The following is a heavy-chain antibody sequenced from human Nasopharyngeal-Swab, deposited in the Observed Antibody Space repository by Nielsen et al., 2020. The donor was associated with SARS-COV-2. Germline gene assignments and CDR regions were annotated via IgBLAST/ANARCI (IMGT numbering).Heavy chain of an antibody. V-gene: IGHV3-48*01. J-gene: IGHJ3*02. CDR3: AREVLRFLEWLLPSDAFDI. D-gene: IGHD3-3*01. CDR1: GFTFRSYS. CDR2: ISSSSSTI. Sequence: GESLKISCAASGFTFRSYSMNWVRQAPGKGLERVAYISSSSSTIYYADSVKGRFTISRDNAKNSLYLQMNSLRAEDTAVYYCAREVLRFLEWLLPSDAFDIWGQGTMVTVSS.